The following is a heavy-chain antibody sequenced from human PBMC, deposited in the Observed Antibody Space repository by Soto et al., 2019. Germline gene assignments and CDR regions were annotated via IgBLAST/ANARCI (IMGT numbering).Heavy chain of an antibody. CDR3: ARAPSFVWYLDY. CDR2: IWYDGSNK. CDR1: GFSVSSYG. V-gene: IGHV3-33*01. Sequence: QVQLVESGGGVVQPGRSLRLSCAASGFSVSSYGMHWVRQAPGKGLEWVAVIWYDGSNKYYADSVKGRFTISKDNSKNTLYMQMNNLRAEDKAVYFCARAPSFVWYLDYWGQGTLVTVSS. J-gene: IGHJ4*02. D-gene: IGHD3-9*01.